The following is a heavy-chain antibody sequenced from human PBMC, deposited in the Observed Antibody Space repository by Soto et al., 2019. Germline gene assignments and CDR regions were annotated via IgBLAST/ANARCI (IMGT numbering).Heavy chain of an antibody. CDR3: ARLRHDSSGYSFDY. D-gene: IGHD3-22*01. V-gene: IGHV4-31*03. J-gene: IGHJ4*02. Sequence: SETLSLTCTVSGGSISIGGYYWSCIRQHPGKGPERIGYIYYSGSTYYNPSLKSRVTISVDTSKNQFSLKLSSVTAADTAVYYCARLRHDSSGYSFDYWGQGTLVTVS. CDR2: IYYSGST. CDR1: GGSISIGGYY.